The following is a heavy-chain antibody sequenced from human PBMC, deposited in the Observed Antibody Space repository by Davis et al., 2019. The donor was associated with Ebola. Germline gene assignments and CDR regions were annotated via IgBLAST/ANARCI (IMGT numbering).Heavy chain of an antibody. CDR2: IYTDGGT. J-gene: IGHJ4*02. V-gene: IGHV3-66*01. Sequence: PGGSLRLSCAASGLTVRNNYMSWVRQAPGKGLEWVSVIYTDGGTNYADSVKGTFTISRDNSKNTVYLQMNSLRAEDTAVYYCARSYYGFDYWGQGTLVTVSA. D-gene: IGHD1-26*01. CDR3: ARSYYGFDY. CDR1: GLTVRNNY.